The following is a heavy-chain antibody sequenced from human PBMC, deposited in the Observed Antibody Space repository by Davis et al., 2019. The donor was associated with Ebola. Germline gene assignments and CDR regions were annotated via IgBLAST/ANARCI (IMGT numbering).Heavy chain of an antibody. D-gene: IGHD1-26*01. CDR2: IWYDGSNK. J-gene: IGHJ4*02. CDR1: GFTFSSYG. CDR3: AREGRKWEAIARHFDY. V-gene: IGHV3-33*01. Sequence: PGGSLRLSCAASGFTFSSYGMHWVRQAPGKGLEWVAVIWYDGSNKYYADSVKGRFTISRDNSKNTLYLQMNSLRAEDTAVYYCAREGRKWEAIARHFDYWGQGTLVTVSS.